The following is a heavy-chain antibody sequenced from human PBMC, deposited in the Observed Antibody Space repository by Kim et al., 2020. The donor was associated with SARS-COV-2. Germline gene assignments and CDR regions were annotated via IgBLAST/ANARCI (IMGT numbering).Heavy chain of an antibody. J-gene: IGHJ4*02. Sequence: GGSLRLSCAASGFTFSSYWMHWVRQAPGKGLVWVSRINSDGSSTSYADSVKGRFTISRDNAKNTLYLQMNSLRAEDTAVYYCGGGTGIVGAIVFWGQGTLVTVSS. CDR2: INSDGSST. CDR1: GFTFSSYW. CDR3: GGGTGIVGAIVF. D-gene: IGHD1-26*01. V-gene: IGHV3-74*01.